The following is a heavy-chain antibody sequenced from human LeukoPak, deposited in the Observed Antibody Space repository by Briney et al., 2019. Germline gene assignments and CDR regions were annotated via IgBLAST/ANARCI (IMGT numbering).Heavy chain of an antibody. V-gene: IGHV4-61*02. J-gene: IGHJ6*03. CDR2: FYTSGST. CDR1: GGSISNGGYY. CDR3: ARVSATYCGGDCPKASYYYYYMDV. Sequence: SETLSLTCTVSGGSISNGGYYWSWLRQPAGEVLEWIGRFYTSGSTNYNPSLKRRLTILVDTSNHQFSQQLSSLTAAHTAVYYSARVSATYCGGDCPKASYYYYYMDVWGKGTTVTISS. D-gene: IGHD2-21*02.